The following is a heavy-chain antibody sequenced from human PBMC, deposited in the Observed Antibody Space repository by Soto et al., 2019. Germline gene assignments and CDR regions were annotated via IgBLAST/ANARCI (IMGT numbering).Heavy chain of an antibody. CDR3: ARLGNGAGATTYASRFVDDY. CDR1: GGSISGHF. Sequence: PSETLSLTCTVSGGSISGHFWSWIRQPPGKRLEWLGYIKSDYTKYNPSLESRVTISIDTSMNHFSLKLSSVTAADTAVYYCARLGNGAGATTYASRFVDDYWGQGILVTVSS. CDR2: IKSDYT. J-gene: IGHJ4*02. D-gene: IGHD3-10*01. V-gene: IGHV4-59*08.